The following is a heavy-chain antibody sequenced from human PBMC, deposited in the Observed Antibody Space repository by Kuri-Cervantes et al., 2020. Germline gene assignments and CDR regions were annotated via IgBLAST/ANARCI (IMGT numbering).Heavy chain of an antibody. CDR3: ARSKYYNSWSGANWFDP. CDR1: GDSISSYY. CDR2: MYTGGST. V-gene: IGHV4-4*07. Sequence: GSLRLSCSVSGDSISSYYWSWIRQPAGKGLEWIGRMYTGGSTNYNPSLKSRVTISGDKSKNRFSLNLNSVTAADTAVYYCARSKYYNSWSGANWFDPWGQGTLVTVSS. D-gene: IGHD3-3*01. J-gene: IGHJ5*02.